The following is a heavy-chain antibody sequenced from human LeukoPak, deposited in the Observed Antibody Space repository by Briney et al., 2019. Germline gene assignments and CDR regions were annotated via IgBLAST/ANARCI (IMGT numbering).Heavy chain of an antibody. CDR2: ISYDGSNK. V-gene: IGHV3-30-3*01. J-gene: IGHJ4*02. Sequence: PGGSLRLSCAASGFTFSNYAMHWVRQAPGKGLEWVAVISYDGSNKYYADSVKGRFTISRDNSKNTLYLQMNSLRAEDTAVYYCTPLDIVVVPAAMENFDYWGQGTLVTVSS. CDR3: TPLDIVVVPAAMENFDY. D-gene: IGHD2-2*03. CDR1: GFTFSNYA.